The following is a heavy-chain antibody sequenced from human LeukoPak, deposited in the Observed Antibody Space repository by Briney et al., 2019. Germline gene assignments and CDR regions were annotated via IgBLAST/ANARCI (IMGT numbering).Heavy chain of an antibody. D-gene: IGHD4/OR15-4a*01. CDR1: GFSVVSYY. CDR2: IYSGGAA. Sequence: GGSLRLSCAASGFSVVSYYMTWVRQAPGKGLEWVSVIYSGGAAFYTDSVKGRFTISRDGSKKTVYLQMNSLRAEDTAVYYCARGNSPMVGRYSLELWGQGTLVTVSS. V-gene: IGHV3-53*01. CDR3: ARGNSPMVGRYSLEL. J-gene: IGHJ4*02.